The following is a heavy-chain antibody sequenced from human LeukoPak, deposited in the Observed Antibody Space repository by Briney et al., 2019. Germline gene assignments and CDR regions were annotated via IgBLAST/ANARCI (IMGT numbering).Heavy chain of an antibody. Sequence: ASVKVSCKASGYTFTGYYMHWVRQAPGQGLEWMGWINPNSGGTNYAQKFQGRVTMTRDTSISTAYMELSRLRSDDTALYYCARDEAYCSGGSCSDFDYWGQGTLVTVSS. CDR2: INPNSGGT. CDR3: ARDEAYCSGGSCSDFDY. V-gene: IGHV1-2*02. CDR1: GYTFTGYY. J-gene: IGHJ4*02. D-gene: IGHD2-15*01.